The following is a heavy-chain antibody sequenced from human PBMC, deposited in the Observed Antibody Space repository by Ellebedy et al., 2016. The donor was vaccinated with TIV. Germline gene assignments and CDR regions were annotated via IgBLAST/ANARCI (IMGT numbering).Heavy chain of an antibody. CDR3: ARAPHRYGDNSGLDH. J-gene: IGHJ4*02. CDR2: IYTSGST. V-gene: IGHV4-4*07. D-gene: IGHD4-23*01. Sequence: MPSETLSLTCTVSGDSISNKYWSWIRQPAGEGLEWIGRIYTSGSTSYNPSLKSRVTISIDTSTNQFSLILSSVTAADTAIYYCARAPHRYGDNSGLDHWGQGALVTVSS. CDR1: GDSISNKY.